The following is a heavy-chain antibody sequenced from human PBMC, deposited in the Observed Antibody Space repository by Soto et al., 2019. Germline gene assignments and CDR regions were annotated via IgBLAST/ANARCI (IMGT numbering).Heavy chain of an antibody. CDR3: ARGLGTNGLDV. CDR2: ISTYNGNT. J-gene: IGHJ6*02. V-gene: IGHV1-18*04. Sequence: QVQLLQSGAEVKKPGASVKVSCKASGYRFTTYGITWVRLAPGQGLEWLGGISTYNGNTDYAQNLQDRVTMTPETSTSTAYMEVTSLTSXXXAVYYCARGLGTNGLDVWGQGTTVTV. D-gene: IGHD7-27*01. CDR1: GYRFTTYG.